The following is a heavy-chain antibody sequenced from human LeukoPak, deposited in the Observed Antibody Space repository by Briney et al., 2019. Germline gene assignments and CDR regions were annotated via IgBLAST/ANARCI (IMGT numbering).Heavy chain of an antibody. CDR1: GYSFTSYW. CDR3: ARHGGYKFVVGNWIDP. D-gene: IGHD2-15*01. CDR2: IYPGDSDT. J-gene: IGHJ5*02. V-gene: IGHV5-51*01. Sequence: GESLKISCKGSGYSFTSYWIGWVRQMPGKGLEWMGIIYPGDSDTRYSPSFQGQVTISADKSISTAYLQWSSLKASDTAMYYCARHGGYKFVVGNWIDPWGQRTLVTVSS.